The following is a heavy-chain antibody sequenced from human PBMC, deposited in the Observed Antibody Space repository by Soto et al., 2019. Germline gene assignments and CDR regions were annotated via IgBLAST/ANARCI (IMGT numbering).Heavy chain of an antibody. V-gene: IGHV3-15*07. Sequence: QLVESGGGLVEPGGSLRLSCTASGLALTSDWSSWVRQVPGKGLEWLGLIKSNLDGGTTDYAAPLKGRIRISRDDSRNTVYLQMDRLNSEDTAFYYCATARLQTKYGWSKTFEFWGQGTLVTVTS. D-gene: IGHD4-17*01. CDR3: ATARLQTKYGWSKTFEF. CDR1: GLALTSDW. J-gene: IGHJ4*02. CDR2: IKSNLDGGTT.